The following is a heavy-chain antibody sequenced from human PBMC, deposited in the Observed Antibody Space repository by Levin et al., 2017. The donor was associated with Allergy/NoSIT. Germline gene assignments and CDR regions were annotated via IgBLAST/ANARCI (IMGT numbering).Heavy chain of an antibody. V-gene: IGHV3-20*04. D-gene: IGHD6-19*01. CDR2: INWNGGST. CDR1: GFTFDDYG. J-gene: IGHJ4*02. Sequence: GESLKISCAASGFTFDDYGMSWVRQAPGKGLEWVSGINWNGGSTGYADSVKGRFTISRDNAKNSLYLQMNSLRAEDTALYYCARQAVAGYYFDYWGQGTLVTVSS. CDR3: ARQAVAGYYFDY.